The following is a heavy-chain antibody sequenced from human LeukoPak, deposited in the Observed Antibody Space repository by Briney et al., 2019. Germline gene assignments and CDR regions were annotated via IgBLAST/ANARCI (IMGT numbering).Heavy chain of an antibody. Sequence: SETLSLTCTVSGGSISSYYWSWIRQPPGKGLEWIGYIYYSGSTNYNPSLKSRVTISVDTSKNQFSLKLSSVTAADTAVYYCARRISGWYPLDYWGQGTLVTVSP. D-gene: IGHD6-19*01. J-gene: IGHJ4*02. CDR3: ARRISGWYPLDY. CDR1: GGSISSYY. V-gene: IGHV4-59*01. CDR2: IYYSGST.